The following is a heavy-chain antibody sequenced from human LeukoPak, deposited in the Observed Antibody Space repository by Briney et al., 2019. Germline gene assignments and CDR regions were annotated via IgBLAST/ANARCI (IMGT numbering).Heavy chain of an antibody. CDR2: IYYSGST. CDR3: ARDLSPAGYGMDV. Sequence: SETLSLTCTVSGGSISSGDYYWSWIRQPPGKGLEWIGYIYYSGSTYYNPSLKSRVTISVDTSKNQFSLKLSSVTAAETAVYYCARDLSPAGYGMDVWGQGTTVTVSS. J-gene: IGHJ6*02. CDR1: GGSISSGDYY. V-gene: IGHV4-30-4*01. D-gene: IGHD2-15*01.